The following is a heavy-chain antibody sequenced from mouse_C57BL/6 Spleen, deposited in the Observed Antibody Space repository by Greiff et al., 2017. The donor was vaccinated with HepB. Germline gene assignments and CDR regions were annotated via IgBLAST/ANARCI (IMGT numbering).Heavy chain of an antibody. CDR2: IYPGDGDT. V-gene: IGHV1-82*01. CDR3: ARGYSNPYAMDY. Sequence: VKLMESGPELVKPGASVKISCKASGYAFSSSWMNWVKQRPGKGLEWIGRIYPGDGDTNYNGKFKGKATLTADKSSSTAYMQLSSLTSEDSAVYFCARGYSNPYAMDYWGQGTSVTVSS. J-gene: IGHJ4*01. D-gene: IGHD2-5*01. CDR1: GYAFSSSW.